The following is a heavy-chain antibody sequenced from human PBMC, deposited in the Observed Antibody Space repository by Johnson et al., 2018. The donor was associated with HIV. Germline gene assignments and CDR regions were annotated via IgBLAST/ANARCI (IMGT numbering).Heavy chain of an antibody. Sequence: QVQLVESGGGVVQPGRSLRLSCAASGFTFSSYGIHWVRQAPGKGLEWVTVTSYDGSNKYYADSVKGRFTISRDNSKNTLYLQMNSLRAEDTAVYYCARVRGYSYGAHAFDIWGQGTMVTVSS. J-gene: IGHJ3*02. V-gene: IGHV3-30-3*01. CDR2: TSYDGSNK. CDR1: GFTFSSYG. D-gene: IGHD5-18*01. CDR3: ARVRGYSYGAHAFDI.